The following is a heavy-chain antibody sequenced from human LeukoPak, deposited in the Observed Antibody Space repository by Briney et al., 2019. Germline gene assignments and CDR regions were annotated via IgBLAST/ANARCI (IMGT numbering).Heavy chain of an antibody. D-gene: IGHD3-22*01. CDR2: IYSGGST. V-gene: IGHV3-66*01. Sequence: GRSLRLSCAASGFTVSSNYMSWVRQAPGKGLEWVSVIYSGGSTYYADSVKGRFTISRDNSKNTLYLQMNSLRAEDTAVYYCAREHRYYYDSSGYYFDYWGQGTLVTVSS. J-gene: IGHJ4*02. CDR1: GFTVSSNY. CDR3: AREHRYYYDSSGYYFDY.